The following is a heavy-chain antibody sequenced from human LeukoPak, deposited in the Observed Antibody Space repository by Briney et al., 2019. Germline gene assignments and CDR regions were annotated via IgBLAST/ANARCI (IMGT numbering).Heavy chain of an antibody. CDR3: ARYRKPYIVEDAFDI. J-gene: IGHJ3*02. CDR2: IWYDGSNK. D-gene: IGHD2-15*01. Sequence: GGSLRLSCAASGFTFSSYGMHWVRRAPGKGLEWVAVIWYDGSNKYYADSVKGRFTISRDNSKNTLYLQMNSLRAEDTAVYYCARYRKPYIVEDAFDIWGQGTMVTVSS. V-gene: IGHV3-33*01. CDR1: GFTFSSYG.